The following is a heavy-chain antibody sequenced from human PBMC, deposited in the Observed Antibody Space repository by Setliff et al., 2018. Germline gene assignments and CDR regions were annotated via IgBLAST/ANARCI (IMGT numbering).Heavy chain of an antibody. V-gene: IGHV4-34*12. CDR2: IIHSGST. CDR1: GGSFSGYY. Sequence: SETLSLTCAVYGGSFSGYYWSWIRQPPGKRLEWIGEIIHSGSTNYNPSLKSRVTISMDTSKNQFSLKLSSVTAADTAVYYCAREGYYGSGSYGYWGQGTLVTVSS. J-gene: IGHJ4*02. D-gene: IGHD3-10*01. CDR3: AREGYYGSGSYGY.